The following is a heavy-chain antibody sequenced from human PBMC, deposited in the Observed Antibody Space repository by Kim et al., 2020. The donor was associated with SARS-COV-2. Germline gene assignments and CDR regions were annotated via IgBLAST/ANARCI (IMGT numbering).Heavy chain of an antibody. CDR1: GFTFSSYG. D-gene: IGHD3-16*01. CDR2: ISYDGSNK. J-gene: IGHJ3*02. Sequence: GGSLRLSCAASGFTFSSYGMHWVRQAPGKGLEWVAVISYDGSNKYYADSVKGRFTISRDNSKNTLYLQMNSLRAEDTAVYYCARDRAITFGPDAFDIWGQGTMVTVSS. CDR3: ARDRAITFGPDAFDI. V-gene: IGHV3-33*05.